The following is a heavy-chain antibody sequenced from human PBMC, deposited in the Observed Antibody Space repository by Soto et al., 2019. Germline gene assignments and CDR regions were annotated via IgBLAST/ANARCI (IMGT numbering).Heavy chain of an antibody. J-gene: IGHJ4*02. D-gene: IGHD2-2*02. CDR3: ARGVYEPFSSVRRVVPAAIPFY. Sequence: EVQLVESGGGLVQPGGSLRLSCAASGFTFSSYSMNWVRQAPGKGLEWVSYISSSSSTIYYADSVKGRFTISRDNAKNSLYLQMNSLRDEDTAVYYRARGVYEPFSSVRRVVPAAIPFYWGQGTLVTVSS. CDR1: GFTFSSYS. V-gene: IGHV3-48*02. CDR2: ISSSSSTI.